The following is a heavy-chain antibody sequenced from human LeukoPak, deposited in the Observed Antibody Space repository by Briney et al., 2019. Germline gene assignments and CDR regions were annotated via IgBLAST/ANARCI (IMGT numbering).Heavy chain of an antibody. Sequence: GGSLRLSCAASGLTFTNYGMHWVRQAIGKGLEWVSGIGTAGDTYYPGSVKGRFTISRENAKNSMYLQMNSLRAGDTAVYYCVRLSPYDSSGYYYGYWGQGTLVTVSS. V-gene: IGHV3-13*01. D-gene: IGHD3-22*01. CDR2: IGTAGDT. CDR3: VRLSPYDSSGYYYGY. J-gene: IGHJ4*02. CDR1: GLTFTNYG.